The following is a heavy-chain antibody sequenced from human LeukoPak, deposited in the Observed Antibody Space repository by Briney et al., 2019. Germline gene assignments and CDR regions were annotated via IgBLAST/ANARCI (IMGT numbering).Heavy chain of an antibody. V-gene: IGHV1-24*01. Sequence: ASVKVSYKASGYTFTSYYMHWVRQAPGKGLEWMEGFDPEDGETTYAQQFQGRVTMTEDTSTDTAYMELSSLRSEDTAVYYCATVLSEVGATLFDYWGQGTLVTVSS. CDR3: ATVLSEVGATLFDY. D-gene: IGHD1-26*01. CDR1: GYTFTSYY. J-gene: IGHJ4*02. CDR2: FDPEDGET.